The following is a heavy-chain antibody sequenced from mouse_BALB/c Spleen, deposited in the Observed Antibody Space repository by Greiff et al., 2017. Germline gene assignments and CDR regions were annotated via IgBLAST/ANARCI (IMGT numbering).Heavy chain of an antibody. Sequence: VQLQQSGAELARPGASVKMSCKASGYTFTSYTMHWVKQRPGQGLEWIGYINPSSGYTNYNQKLKDMATLTADKSSSTANMQLSSLTSEDSAVYYCAREGNYIYDAMDYWGQGTSVTVSS. J-gene: IGHJ4*01. D-gene: IGHD2-1*01. V-gene: IGHV1-4*01. CDR2: INPSSGYT. CDR3: AREGNYIYDAMDY. CDR1: GYTFTSYT.